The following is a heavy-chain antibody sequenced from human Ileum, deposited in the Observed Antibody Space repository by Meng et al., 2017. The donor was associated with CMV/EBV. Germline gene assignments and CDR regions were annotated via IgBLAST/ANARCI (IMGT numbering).Heavy chain of an antibody. CDR1: GFTVSDNY. J-gene: IGHJ4*02. CDR3: ELQGGF. V-gene: IGHV3-66*02. D-gene: IGHD4-11*01. Sequence: GGSLRLSCAASGFTVSDNYMTWVRQAPGKGLECVSVLSSGGSTYYPDSVKGRFTISRDNSKNTLYLQMDSLRTEDTAVYYCELQGGFWGQGTLVTVSS. CDR2: LSSGGST.